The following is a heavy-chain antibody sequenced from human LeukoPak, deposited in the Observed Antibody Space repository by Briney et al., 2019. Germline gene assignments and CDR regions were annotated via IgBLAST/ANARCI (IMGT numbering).Heavy chain of an antibody. CDR1: GGSISSHY. D-gene: IGHD3-3*01. V-gene: IGHV4-4*09. J-gene: IGHJ4*02. Sequence: SETLSLTCTVSGGSISSHYWSWIRQPPGKGLEWIGYIYTSGSTNYNPSLKSRVTISVDTSKNQFSLKLSSVTAADTAVYYCARSDFWSGYLNYWGQGTLVTVSS. CDR3: ARSDFWSGYLNY. CDR2: IYTSGST.